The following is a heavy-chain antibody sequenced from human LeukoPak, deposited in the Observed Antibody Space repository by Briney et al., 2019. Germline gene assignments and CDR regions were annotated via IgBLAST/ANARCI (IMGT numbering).Heavy chain of an antibody. CDR1: DGSFSGYY. D-gene: IGHD3-22*01. J-gene: IGHJ4*02. Sequence: PSETLSLTCAVYDGSFSGYYWSWIRQPPGKGLEWIGEINHSGSTNYNPSLKSRVTISVDTSKNQFSLKLSSVTAADTAVHYCARGGQGDYYDSSGYYYPTAYFDYWGQGTLVTVSS. CDR2: INHSGST. CDR3: ARGGQGDYYDSSGYYYPTAYFDY. V-gene: IGHV4-34*01.